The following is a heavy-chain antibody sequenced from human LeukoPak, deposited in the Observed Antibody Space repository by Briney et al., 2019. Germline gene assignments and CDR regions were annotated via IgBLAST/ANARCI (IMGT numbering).Heavy chain of an antibody. D-gene: IGHD4-17*01. CDR2: IIPIFGTA. J-gene: IGHJ4*02. CDR1: GGTFSSYA. CDR3: ARARGDYVPHYFDY. V-gene: IGHV1-69*13. Sequence: GASVKVSSKASGGTFSSYAISWVRQAPGQGLEWMGGIIPIFGTANYAQKFQGRVTITADESTSTAYMELSSLRSEDTAVYYCARARGDYVPHYFDYWGQGTLVTVSS.